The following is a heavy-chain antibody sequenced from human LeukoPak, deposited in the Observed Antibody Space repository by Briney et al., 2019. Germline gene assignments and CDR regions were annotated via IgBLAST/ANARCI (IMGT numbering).Heavy chain of an antibody. J-gene: IGHJ4*02. D-gene: IGHD1-26*01. CDR3: AKDRGSHVNY. CDR2: ICSSGST. V-gene: IGHV4-39*07. Sequence: PSETLSLTCTVSGGSISSNTCYWGWIRQPPGKGLEWIGTICSSGSTYYNPSLKSRLTISVDTSKNQFSLKLSSVTAADTAIYYCAKDRGSHVNYWGQGTLVTVSS. CDR1: GGSISSNTCY.